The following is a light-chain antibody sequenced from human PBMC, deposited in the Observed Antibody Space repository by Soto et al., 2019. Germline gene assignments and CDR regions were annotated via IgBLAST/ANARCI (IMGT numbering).Light chain of an antibody. CDR2: AAS. V-gene: IGKV3-15*01. CDR1: QSIGSN. Sequence: EIVMTQSPATLSLSPGERATLSCRARQSIGSNLAWYQQKPGQAPRLLIYAASIMATDFPARFSGSGPGTECTLTISGLQAGDFAVYFCQQYNNWPPWTFGHGTKVEIK. CDR3: QQYNNWPPWT. J-gene: IGKJ1*01.